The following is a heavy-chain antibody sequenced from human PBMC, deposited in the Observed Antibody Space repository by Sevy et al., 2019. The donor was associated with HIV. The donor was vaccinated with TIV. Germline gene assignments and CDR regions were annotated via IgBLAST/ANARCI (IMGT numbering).Heavy chain of an antibody. V-gene: IGHV1-2*02. J-gene: IGHJ3*01. CDR2: INPNSGDT. Sequence: ASVKVSCKASGNSFTVYYFHWVRQAPGQGLEWMGWINPNSGDTHYAQRFQGRVTMTTDASINAAYMELSRLISDDRGVYYCARTITIYGVAPVGVWGQGTMVTGS. CDR3: ARTITIYGVAPVGV. CDR1: GNSFTVYY. D-gene: IGHD3-3*01.